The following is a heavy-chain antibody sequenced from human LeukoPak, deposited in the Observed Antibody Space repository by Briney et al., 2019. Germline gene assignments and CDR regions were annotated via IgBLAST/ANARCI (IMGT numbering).Heavy chain of an antibody. D-gene: IGHD6-13*01. CDR1: GFTFSSYG. V-gene: IGHV3-30*02. CDR3: AKELGSSWYEGDY. Sequence: GGSLRLSCAASGFTFSSYGMHWVRQAPGKGLEWVAFIRYDGSNKYYADSVKGRFTISRDNSKNTLYLQMNSLRAEDTAVYYCAKELGSSWYEGDYWGQGTLVTVSS. J-gene: IGHJ4*02. CDR2: IRYDGSNK.